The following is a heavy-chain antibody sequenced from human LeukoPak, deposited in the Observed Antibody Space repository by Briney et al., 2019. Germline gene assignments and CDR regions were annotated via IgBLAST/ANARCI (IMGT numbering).Heavy chain of an antibody. V-gene: IGHV1-2*02. CDR1: GYTFTGYY. D-gene: IGHD2-2*01. CDR3: ARDPAYCSSTSSFRLCYYYYMDV. J-gene: IGHJ6*03. CDR2: INPNSGGT. Sequence: GSSVKVSCKASGYTFTGYYMHWVRQAPGQGLEWMGWINPNSGGTNYAQKYQGRVTMTRDTSISTTYMELSRLRSDDTAVYYCARDPAYCSSTSSFRLCYYYYMDVWGKGTTVTVSS.